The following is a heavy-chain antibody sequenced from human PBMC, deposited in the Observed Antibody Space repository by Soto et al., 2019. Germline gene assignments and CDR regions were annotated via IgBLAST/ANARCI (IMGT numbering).Heavy chain of an antibody. CDR1: GFTFDDYA. J-gene: IGHJ3*02. D-gene: IGHD3-10*01. V-gene: IGHV3-9*01. CDR2: ISWNSGSI. CDR3: AKAPDPTYYGSGGMGDI. Sequence: EVQLVESGGGLVQPGRSLRLSCAASGFTFDDYAMHWVRQAPGKGLEWVSGISWNSGSIGYADSVKGRFTISRDNAKNSLYLQMNSLRAEDTALYYCAKAPDPTYYGSGGMGDIWGQGTMVTVSS.